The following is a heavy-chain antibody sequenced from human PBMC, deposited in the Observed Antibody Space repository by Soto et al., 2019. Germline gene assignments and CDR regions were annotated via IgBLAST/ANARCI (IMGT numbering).Heavy chain of an antibody. CDR1: GFTFGSYA. D-gene: IGHD2-2*01. CDR2: LGGDGFTT. J-gene: IGHJ6*03. V-gene: IGHV3-23*01. Sequence: EVQLLESGGNLVEPGGSLRLSCVVSGFTFGSYAMSWVRQAPEKGPEWVAILGGDGFTTYYEDSVRGRFTISGAKSKSTLFLQMSSLRADDTGVYYCAKALRPSLNFFYYMDVWCRGTSVIVSS. CDR3: AKALRPSLNFFYYMDV.